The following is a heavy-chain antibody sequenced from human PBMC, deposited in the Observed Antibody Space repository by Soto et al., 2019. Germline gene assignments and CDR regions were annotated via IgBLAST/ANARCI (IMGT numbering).Heavy chain of an antibody. D-gene: IGHD2-2*01. CDR1: GFTFSSYG. J-gene: IGHJ6*02. CDR2: ISYDGSNK. Sequence: GGSLRLSCAASGFTFSSYGMHWVRQAPGKGLEWVAVISYDGSNKYYSDSVKGGFTISRDNSKNTLYLQMNSLRAEDTAVYYCAKGRGNVVVPAATWGQGTTVTVSS. CDR3: AKGRGNVVVPAAT. V-gene: IGHV3-30*18.